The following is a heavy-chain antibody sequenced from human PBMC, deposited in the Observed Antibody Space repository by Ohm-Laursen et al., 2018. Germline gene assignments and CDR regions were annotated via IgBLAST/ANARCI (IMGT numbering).Heavy chain of an antibody. Sequence: SVKVSCKASGYTFTSYDINWVRQATGQGLEWMRWMNPTSSNTGYAEKFQGRVTMTRNTSISTAYMELSSLRSEDTAEYYCTREASGDYGYFDLWGRGTLVTVSS. CDR3: TREASGDYGYFDL. V-gene: IGHV1-8*01. J-gene: IGHJ2*01. CDR1: GYTFTSYD. CDR2: MNPTSSNT. D-gene: IGHD4-17*01.